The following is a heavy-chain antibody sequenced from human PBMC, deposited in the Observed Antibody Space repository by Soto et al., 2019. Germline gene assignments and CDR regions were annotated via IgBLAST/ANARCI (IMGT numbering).Heavy chain of an antibody. CDR2: IIPIFGTA. D-gene: IGHD1-26*01. V-gene: IGHV1-69*12. J-gene: IGHJ6*02. CDR1: GGTFSSYA. CDR3: ASHSGSSPEGRYYYGMDV. Sequence: QVQLVQSGAEVKKPGSSVKVSCKASGGTFSSYAISWVRQAPGQGLEWMGGIIPIFGTADYAQKFQGRVTITADASTSTAYMALSSLRSEDTAVYYCASHSGSSPEGRYYYGMDVWGQGTTVTVSS.